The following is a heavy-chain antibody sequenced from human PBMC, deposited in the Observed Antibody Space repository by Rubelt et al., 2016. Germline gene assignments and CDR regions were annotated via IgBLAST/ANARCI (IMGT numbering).Heavy chain of an antibody. Sequence: QVQLQESGPGLVKPSETLSLTCTVSGGSISSYYWSWIRQPPGKGLEWIGYSNYSGSTNYNPALKGRVTISVETSKNQFCLKLSSVTAADTAVYYCARRRFGEALDYWGQGTLVTVSS. V-gene: IGHV4-59*01. CDR2: SNYSGST. CDR1: GGSISSYY. D-gene: IGHD3-10*01. CDR3: ARRRFGEALDY. J-gene: IGHJ4*02.